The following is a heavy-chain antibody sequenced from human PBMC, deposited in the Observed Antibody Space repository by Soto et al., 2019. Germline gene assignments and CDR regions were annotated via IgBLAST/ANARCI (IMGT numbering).Heavy chain of an antibody. J-gene: IGHJ5*02. D-gene: IGHD6-13*01. V-gene: IGHV4-34*01. CDR1: GGSFSGYY. CDR3: ARVVGSSSWREYNWFDP. Sequence: SETLSLTCAVYGGSFSGYYWSWIRQPPGKGLEWIGEINHSGSTNYNPSLKSRVTISVDTSKNQFSLKLSSVTAADTAVYYCARVVGSSSWREYNWFDPRGQGTLVTVSS. CDR2: INHSGST.